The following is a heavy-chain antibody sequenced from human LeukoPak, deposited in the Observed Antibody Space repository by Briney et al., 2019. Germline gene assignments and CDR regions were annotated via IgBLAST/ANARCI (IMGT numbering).Heavy chain of an antibody. CDR1: GFTFGDYA. D-gene: IGHD6-19*01. CDR2: IRNKAYSGTT. Sequence: PGRSLRLSCTASGFTFGDYAMSWFRQAPGKGLEWVGFIRNKAYSGTTEYAASVKGRFTISRDDSKSIAYLQMNSLKTEDTAVYYCTREEAGQWLATFDYWGQGTLVTVSS. V-gene: IGHV3-49*03. J-gene: IGHJ4*02. CDR3: TREEAGQWLATFDY.